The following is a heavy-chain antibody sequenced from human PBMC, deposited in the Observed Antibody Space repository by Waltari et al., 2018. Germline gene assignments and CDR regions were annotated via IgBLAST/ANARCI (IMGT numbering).Heavy chain of an antibody. D-gene: IGHD2-15*01. Sequence: QLQLQESGPGLVKPSETLSLTCTVSGGSISSSSYYWGWIRQPPGKGLEWIGSIYYSGSTYYNTSLKSRVTISVDTSKNQFSLKLSSVTAADTAVYYCARVKYCSGGSCYHDAFDIWGQGTMVTVSS. V-gene: IGHV4-39*07. J-gene: IGHJ3*02. CDR1: GGSISSSSYY. CDR2: IYYSGST. CDR3: ARVKYCSGGSCYHDAFDI.